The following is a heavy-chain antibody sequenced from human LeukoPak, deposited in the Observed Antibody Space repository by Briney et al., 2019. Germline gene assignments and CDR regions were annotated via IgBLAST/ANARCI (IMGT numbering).Heavy chain of an antibody. CDR2: IYYSGST. Sequence: SETLSLTCTVSGGSISSYYWSWIRQPPGKGLEWIGYIYYSGSTNYNPSLKSRVTISVKTSKNQFSLKLSSVTAADTAVYYCARGIAAAGNFYYYYYMDVWGKGTTVTVSS. J-gene: IGHJ6*03. CDR3: ARGIAAAGNFYYYYYMDV. CDR1: GGSISSYY. V-gene: IGHV4-59*01. D-gene: IGHD6-13*01.